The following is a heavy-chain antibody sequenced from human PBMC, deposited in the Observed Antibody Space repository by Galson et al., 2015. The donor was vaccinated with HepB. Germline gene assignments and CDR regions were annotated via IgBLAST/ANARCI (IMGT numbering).Heavy chain of an antibody. Sequence: QSGAEVKKPGESLKISCKGSGYRFTNYWIGWVRQMPGKGLEWMGIIYPGDSDTRNSPSFQGQVTISADKSISTAYLQWSSLKASDTAMYYCARQSPSRENGIDIWGQGTMVTVSS. J-gene: IGHJ3*02. V-gene: IGHV5-51*01. CDR3: ARQSPSRENGIDI. CDR2: IYPGDSDT. D-gene: IGHD2-8*01. CDR1: GYRFTNYW.